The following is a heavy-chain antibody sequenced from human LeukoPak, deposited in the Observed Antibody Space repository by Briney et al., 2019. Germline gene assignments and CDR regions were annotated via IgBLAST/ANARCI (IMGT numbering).Heavy chain of an antibody. Sequence: PSETLSLTCTVSGGSISSSSYYWGWIRQPPGKGLEWIGSIYYSGSTYYNPSLKSRVTISVDTSKNQFSLKLSSVTAADTAVYYCAREMSSTYYFDYWGQGTLVTVSS. J-gene: IGHJ4*02. V-gene: IGHV4-39*07. D-gene: IGHD2/OR15-2a*01. CDR3: AREMSSTYYFDY. CDR2: IYYSGST. CDR1: GGSISSSSYY.